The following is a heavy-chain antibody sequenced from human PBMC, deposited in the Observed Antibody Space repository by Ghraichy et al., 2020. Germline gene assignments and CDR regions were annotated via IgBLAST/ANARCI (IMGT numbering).Heavy chain of an antibody. D-gene: IGHD3-9*01. J-gene: IGHJ3*02. V-gene: IGHV4-59*01. Sequence: SQTLPLTCTVSGGSISSNYWSWIRQPPGKGLEWIGYIYYSGSANYNPSLKSRVTISIDTSKNQFSLKLSSVTAADTAVYYCARDSDYDILTGLIAFDIWGQGTMVTVSS. CDR1: GGSISSNY. CDR3: ARDSDYDILTGLIAFDI. CDR2: IYYSGSA.